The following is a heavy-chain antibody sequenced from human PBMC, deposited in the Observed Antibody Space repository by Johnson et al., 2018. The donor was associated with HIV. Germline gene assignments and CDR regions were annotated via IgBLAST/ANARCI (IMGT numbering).Heavy chain of an antibody. V-gene: IGHV3-33*06. J-gene: IGHJ3*02. CDR3: AKDFGSGWADAFDI. CDR2: IWYDGSNK. Sequence: QVQLVESGGGVVQPGRSLRLSCAASGFTFSSYGMHWVRQAPGKGLEWVAVIWYDGSNKYYADSVKGRFTISRDNSKNTVYLQMNSLRTEDSALYYCAKDFGSGWADAFDIWGQGTGVTISS. CDR1: GFTFSSYG. D-gene: IGHD6-19*01.